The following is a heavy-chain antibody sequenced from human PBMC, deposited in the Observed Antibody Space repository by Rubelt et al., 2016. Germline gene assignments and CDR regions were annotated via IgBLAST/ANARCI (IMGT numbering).Heavy chain of an antibody. CDR3: ASPLLHYDSSGYSRFDAFDI. D-gene: IGHD3-22*01. J-gene: IGHJ3*02. CDR2: INHSGST. Sequence: QVQLQQWGAGLLKPSETLSLTCAVYGGSFSGYYWSWIRQPPGKGLEWIGEINHSGSTNYNPSLKSRVTMSVDTSKNQFSLKLSSVTAADTAVYYWASPLLHYDSSGYSRFDAFDIWGQGTMVTVSS. CDR1: GGSFSGYY. V-gene: IGHV4-34*01.